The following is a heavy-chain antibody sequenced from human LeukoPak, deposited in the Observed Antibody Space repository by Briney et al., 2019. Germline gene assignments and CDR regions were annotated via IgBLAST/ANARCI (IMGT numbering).Heavy chain of an antibody. V-gene: IGHV1-69*13. D-gene: IGHD2-15*01. Sequence: ASVKVSCKASGGTFSSYAISWVRQAPGQGLEWMEGIIPIFGTANYAQKFQGRVTITADESTSTAYMELSSLRSEDTAVYYCARAQSRDIVVVVAADRRYYYYMDVWGKGTTVTVSS. CDR3: ARAQSRDIVVVVAADRRYYYYMDV. J-gene: IGHJ6*03. CDR2: IIPIFGTA. CDR1: GGTFSSYA.